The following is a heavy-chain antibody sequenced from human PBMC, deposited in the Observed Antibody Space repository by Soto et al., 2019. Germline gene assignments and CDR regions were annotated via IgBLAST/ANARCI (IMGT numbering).Heavy chain of an antibody. CDR1: GFAFSAHF. CDR3: ARDRPPSLYIGLAD. V-gene: IGHV3-11*01. Sequence: LRLSCEASGFAFSAHFMSWIRQAPGKGLEWISHISDNGNTIYYADSVKGRFTISRDNAKNSVFLQMNSLRDEDTAGYYCARDRPPSLYIGLADWERGTTDTVGS. D-gene: IGHD2-8*01. CDR2: ISDNGNTI. J-gene: IGHJ6*01.